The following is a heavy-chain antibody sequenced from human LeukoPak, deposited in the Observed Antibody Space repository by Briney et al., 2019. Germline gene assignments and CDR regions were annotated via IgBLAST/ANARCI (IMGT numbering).Heavy chain of an antibody. J-gene: IGHJ6*03. V-gene: IGHV4-4*07. CDR1: GGSISSYY. CDR3: ARPQMSYYYYMDV. CDR2: IYTSGST. Sequence: SETLSLTCTVSGGSISSYYWSWIRQPAGKGLEWIGRIYTSGSTNYNPSLKSRVTISVDTSKNHFSLKLSSVNAADTAVYYCARPQMSYYYYMDVWGKGTTVTVSS. D-gene: IGHD5-24*01.